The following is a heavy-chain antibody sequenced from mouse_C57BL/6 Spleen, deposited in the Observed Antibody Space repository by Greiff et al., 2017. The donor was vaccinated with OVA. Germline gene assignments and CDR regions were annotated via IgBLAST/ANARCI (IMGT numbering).Heavy chain of an antibody. CDR3: ARVITTVAYFDY. Sequence: VQLQQSGPELVKPGASVKISCKASGYAFSSSWMNWVKQRPGKGLEWIGRIYPGDGDTNYNGKFKGKATLTADKSSSTAYMQLSSLTSEDSAVYFCARVITTVAYFDYWGQGTTLTVSS. V-gene: IGHV1-82*01. D-gene: IGHD1-1*01. J-gene: IGHJ2*01. CDR1: GYAFSSSW. CDR2: IYPGDGDT.